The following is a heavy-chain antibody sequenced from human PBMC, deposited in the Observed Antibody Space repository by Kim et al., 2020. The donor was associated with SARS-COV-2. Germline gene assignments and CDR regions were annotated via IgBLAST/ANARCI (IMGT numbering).Heavy chain of an antibody. Sequence: SQTLSLTCAISGDGVSSYTASWNWIRQSPSRGLEWLGRTYYRSKWLNDYAVSVRCRITINPDASNNQSSLQLRSVTPEATAVYYCARSSDSTCWEFPWYF. D-gene: IGHD6-13*01. CDR2: TYYRSKWLN. CDR1: GDGVSSYTAS. CDR3: ARSSDSTCWEFPWYF. J-gene: IGHJ2*01. V-gene: IGHV6-1*01.